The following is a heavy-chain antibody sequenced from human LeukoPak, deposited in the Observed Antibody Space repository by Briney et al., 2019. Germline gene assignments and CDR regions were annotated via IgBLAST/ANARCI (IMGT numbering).Heavy chain of an antibody. CDR3: AKDVASTISSGGYYFDL. D-gene: IGHD5/OR15-5a*01. CDR2: ISGSDGST. V-gene: IGHV3-23*01. CDR1: GVTLSSYA. Sequence: GGSLRLSCAASGVTLSSYAMSWVRQAPGKGLQWVSAISGSDGSTHYADSVKGRFTISRDSPNNRLYLQMNSLRAEDTAIYYCAKDVASTISSGGYYFDLWGQGTLVTVSS. J-gene: IGHJ4*02.